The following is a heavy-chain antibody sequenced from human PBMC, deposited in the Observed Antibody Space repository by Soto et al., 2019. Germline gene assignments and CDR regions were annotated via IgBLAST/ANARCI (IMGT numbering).Heavy chain of an antibody. CDR2: ISANGGSP. CDR1: GFKFRNFV. D-gene: IGHD6-13*01. V-gene: IGHV3-23*01. Sequence: PXVSLRLSCAASGFKFRNFVMSWVRRCPGKGLEWVSVISANGGSPYYSGSVQGRFTISRDNSDNTVFLQMNSLRADDTAIYYCAKGSSSYFNYYYGMDVWGQGTTVTVSS. J-gene: IGHJ6*02. CDR3: AKGSSSYFNYYYGMDV.